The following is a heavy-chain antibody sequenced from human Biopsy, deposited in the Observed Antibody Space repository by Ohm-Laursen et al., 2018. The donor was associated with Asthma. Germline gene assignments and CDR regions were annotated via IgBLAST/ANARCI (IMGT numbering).Heavy chain of an antibody. CDR1: GFTFDDYA. D-gene: IGHD1-26*01. CDR3: AKGEWELLEANFDY. CDR2: ISWNSGSI. Sequence: SSLRLSCTASGFTFDDYAMHWVRQAPGKGLEWVSGISWNSGSIGYADSVKGRFTISRDNAKNSLYLQMNSLRAEDTALYYCAKGEWELLEANFDYWGQGNLVTVSS. V-gene: IGHV3-9*01. J-gene: IGHJ4*02.